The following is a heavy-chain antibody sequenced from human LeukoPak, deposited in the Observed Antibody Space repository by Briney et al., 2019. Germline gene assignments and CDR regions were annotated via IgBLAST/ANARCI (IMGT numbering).Heavy chain of an antibody. CDR2: IIPIFGTP. CDR3: ARVDRYHFYLEV. J-gene: IGHJ6*03. V-gene: IGHV1-69*05. Sequence: SVKVSCKASGGTFRTYSVTWVRQAPGQGLEWMGGIIPIFGTPNYAQKFQGRVKVTTDDATGTVYMELSSLMSEDTAIYYCARVDRYHFYLEVWGKGTPVTVSS. CDR1: GGTFRTYS.